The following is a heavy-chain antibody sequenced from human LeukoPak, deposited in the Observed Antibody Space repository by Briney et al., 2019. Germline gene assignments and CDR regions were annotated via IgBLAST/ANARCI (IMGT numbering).Heavy chain of an antibody. J-gene: IGHJ4*02. CDR1: GFTFSSYA. Sequence: PGGSLRLSCAASGFTFSSYAMSWVRQAPGKGLEWVSAFSGSGGSTYYADSVKGRFTISRDNSKNTLYLQMNSLRAENTAVYYCAKDREGLFDYWGQGTLVTVSS. CDR3: AKDREGLFDY. CDR2: FSGSGGST. V-gene: IGHV3-23*01.